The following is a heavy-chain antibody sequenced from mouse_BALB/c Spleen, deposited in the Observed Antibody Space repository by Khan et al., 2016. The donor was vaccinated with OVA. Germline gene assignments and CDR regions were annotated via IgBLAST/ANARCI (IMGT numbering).Heavy chain of an antibody. CDR2: INSNGGST. V-gene: IGHV5-6-3*01. Sequence: EVKLVESGGGLVQPGGSPKLSCAASGFTFSSYGMSWVRQTPDKRLELVATINSNGGSTYYPDSVKGRFTISRDNAKNTLYLQMSSLKSEDTAMYYCARMARTINWGQGTTLTVSS. J-gene: IGHJ2*01. CDR1: GFTFSSYG. CDR3: ARMARTIN.